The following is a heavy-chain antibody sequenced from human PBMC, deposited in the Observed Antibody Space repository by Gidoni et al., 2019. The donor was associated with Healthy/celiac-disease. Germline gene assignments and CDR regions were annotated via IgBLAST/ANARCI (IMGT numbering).Heavy chain of an antibody. J-gene: IGHJ4*02. D-gene: IGHD4-17*01. CDR1: GGSISSYY. Sequence: QVQLQESGPGLVKPSETLSLTCTVSGGSISSYYWSWIRQPPGKGLEWIGYIYYSGSTNYNPSLKSRVTISVDTSKNQFSLKLSSVTAADTAVYYCAIYYGDYGTFDYWGQGTLVTVSS. CDR2: IYYSGST. CDR3: AIYYGDYGTFDY. V-gene: IGHV4-59*01.